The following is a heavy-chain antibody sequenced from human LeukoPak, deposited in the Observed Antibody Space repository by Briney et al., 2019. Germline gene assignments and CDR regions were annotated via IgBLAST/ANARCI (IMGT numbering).Heavy chain of an antibody. J-gene: IGHJ4*02. CDR3: ARRLYDSSGYYCDY. CDR2: IYPGDSDT. Sequence: GESLKISCKGSGYRFTSHWIGWVRQMPGKGLEWMGIIYPGDSDTRYSPSFQGQVTISADKSIITAYLQWSSLKASDTAMYYCARRLYDSSGYYCDYWGQGTLVTVSS. V-gene: IGHV5-51*01. D-gene: IGHD3-22*01. CDR1: GYRFTSHW.